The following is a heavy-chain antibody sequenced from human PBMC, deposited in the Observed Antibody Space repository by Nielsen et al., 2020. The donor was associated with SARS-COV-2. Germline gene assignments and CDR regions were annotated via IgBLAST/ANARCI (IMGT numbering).Heavy chain of an antibody. CDR3: ARSAGDPYAFDI. Sequence: ASVKVSCKVSGYTLTELSMYWVRQAPGNGFEWMGGFDPEDGETIYAQKFQGRVTITADESTSTAYMELSSLRSEDTAVYYCARSAGDPYAFDIWGQGTMVTVSS. CDR2: FDPEDGET. J-gene: IGHJ3*02. V-gene: IGHV1-24*01. CDR1: GYTLTELS. D-gene: IGHD3-10*01.